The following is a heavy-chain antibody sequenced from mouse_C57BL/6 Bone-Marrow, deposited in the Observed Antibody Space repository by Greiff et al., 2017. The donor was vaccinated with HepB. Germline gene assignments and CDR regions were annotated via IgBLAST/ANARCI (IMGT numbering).Heavy chain of an antibody. CDR1: GYTFTSYW. J-gene: IGHJ2*01. CDR3: ARDYGSSYVRYYFDY. CDR2: FDPNSGGT. V-gene: IGHV1-72*01. Sequence: QVQLQQPGAELVKPGASVKLSCKASGYTFTSYWMHWVKQRPGRGLEWIGRFDPNSGGTKYNEKFKSKATLTVDKPSSTAYMQLSSLTSEDSAVYYCARDYGSSYVRYYFDYWGQGTTLTVSS. D-gene: IGHD1-1*01.